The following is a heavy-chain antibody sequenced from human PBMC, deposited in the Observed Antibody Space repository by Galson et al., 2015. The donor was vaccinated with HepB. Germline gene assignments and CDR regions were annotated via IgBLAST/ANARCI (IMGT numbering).Heavy chain of an antibody. V-gene: IGHV1-69*06. Sequence: SVKVSCKASGGTFSSYAISWVRQAPGQGLEWMGGIIPIFGTANYAQKFQGRVTITADKSTSTAYMELSSLRSEDTAVYYCARPYRSIAAAGTTYYYYYGMDVWGQGTTVTVSS. D-gene: IGHD6-13*01. CDR3: ARPYRSIAAAGTTYYYYYGMDV. CDR1: GGTFSSYA. J-gene: IGHJ6*02. CDR2: IIPIFGTA.